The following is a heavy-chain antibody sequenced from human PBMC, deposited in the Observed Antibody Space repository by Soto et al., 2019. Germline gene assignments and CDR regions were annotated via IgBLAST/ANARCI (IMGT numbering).Heavy chain of an antibody. V-gene: IGHV3-23*01. Sequence: PGGSLRLSCAASGFTFSSYAMSWVRQAPGKGLEWVSAISGSGGSTYYADSVKGRFTISRDNSKNTLYLQMNSLRAEDTAVYYCAKSIREYQLLAHYYYYMDVWGKGTTVTVSS. CDR1: GFTFSSYA. CDR3: AKSIREYQLLAHYYYYMDV. D-gene: IGHD2-2*01. J-gene: IGHJ6*03. CDR2: ISGSGGST.